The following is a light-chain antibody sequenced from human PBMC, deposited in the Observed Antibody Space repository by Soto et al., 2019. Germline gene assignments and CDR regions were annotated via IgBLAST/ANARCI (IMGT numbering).Light chain of an antibody. J-gene: IGKJ1*01. V-gene: IGKV1-39*01. CDR1: QSISNY. Sequence: FPLPEPPSSLLHSVGPRATITARASQSISNYLNWYQQKPGKAPKLLIYAASSLQSGVPSRFSGSGSGTDFTLTISSLQPEDFATYYCQQSYSSPPTFGQGTKVDIK. CDR2: AAS. CDR3: QQSYSSPPT.